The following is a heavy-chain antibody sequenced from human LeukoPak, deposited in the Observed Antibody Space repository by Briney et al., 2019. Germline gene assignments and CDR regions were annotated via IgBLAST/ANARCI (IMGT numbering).Heavy chain of an antibody. D-gene: IGHD5-18*01. CDR3: AKERGYSIGPFDY. CDR1: GFTLSSYA. Sequence: GGSLRLSCAASGFTLSSYAMSWVRQAPGKGPEWVSAISGSGGSTYYADSVKGRFTISRDNSKNTLYLQMNSLRAEDTAVYSCAKERGYSIGPFDYWGQGTLVTVSS. J-gene: IGHJ4*02. V-gene: IGHV3-23*01. CDR2: ISGSGGST.